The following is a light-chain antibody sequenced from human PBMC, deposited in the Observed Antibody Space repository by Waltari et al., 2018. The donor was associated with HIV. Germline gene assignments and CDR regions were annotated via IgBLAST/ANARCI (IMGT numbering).Light chain of an antibody. CDR3: ATWDDSLNAWV. V-gene: IGLV1-44*01. Sequence: GQRVIISCSGSSSNIGSNTVTWYQQFPGTAPKLLIYSYGQRPSGVPERFSGSKSATPASLAISGLRSEDEADYYCATWDDSLNAWVFGGGTKLTVL. J-gene: IGLJ3*02. CDR1: SSNIGSNT. CDR2: SYG.